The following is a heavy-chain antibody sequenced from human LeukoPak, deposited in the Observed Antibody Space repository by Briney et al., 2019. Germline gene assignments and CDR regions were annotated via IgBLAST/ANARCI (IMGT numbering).Heavy chain of an antibody. Sequence: GGSLRLSCAASGFTFSSYAMSWVRQAPGKGLEWVSAISGSGGSTYYADSVKGRFTISRDNSKNTLYLQMNSLRVEDTAVYYCTRGSYYFNYWGQGTLVTVSS. CDR3: TRGSYYFNY. J-gene: IGHJ4*02. V-gene: IGHV3-23*01. CDR2: ISGSGGST. CDR1: GFTFSSYA.